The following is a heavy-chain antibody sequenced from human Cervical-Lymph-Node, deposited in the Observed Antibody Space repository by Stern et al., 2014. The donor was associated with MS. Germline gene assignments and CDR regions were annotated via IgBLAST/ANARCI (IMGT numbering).Heavy chain of an antibody. CDR3: AKDWEYDGDIGWYSDV. CDR1: GFDFSHYG. V-gene: IGHV3-30*18. CDR2: ISYDVSTK. J-gene: IGHJ2*01. D-gene: IGHD4-17*01. Sequence: VQLLESGGGVVQPGRSLRVSCAASGFDFSHYGMNWVRQAPGKGLEWVAFISYDVSTKYYADSVKGRFTISRDNSNDMVYLQMDSLRTEDTAVYYCAKDWEYDGDIGWYSDVWGRGTLVTVSS.